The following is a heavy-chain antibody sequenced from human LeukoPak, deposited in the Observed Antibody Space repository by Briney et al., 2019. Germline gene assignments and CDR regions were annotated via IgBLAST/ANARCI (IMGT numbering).Heavy chain of an antibody. CDR1: GYTFTRCG. CDR2: ISAYNGNT. J-gene: IGHJ5*02. V-gene: IGHV1-18*01. CDR3: ARDEARYSSGYYPNWFDP. Sequence: ASVKVSCKASGYTFTRCGITWVRQAPGQGLEWMGWISAYNGNTNYAHKVQGRVTMTTDTSTSTAYMELRSLSSDDTAVYYCARDEARYSSGYYPNWFDPWGQGTLVTVSS. D-gene: IGHD3-22*01.